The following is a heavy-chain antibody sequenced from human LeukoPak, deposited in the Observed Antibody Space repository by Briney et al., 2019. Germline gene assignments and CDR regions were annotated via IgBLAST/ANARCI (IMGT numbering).Heavy chain of an antibody. D-gene: IGHD3-22*01. CDR3: ARDGPHYYDSSGYYKEFDY. Sequence: GGSLRLSCAASGFTFSSYSMNWVRQAPGKGLEWVSSISSSSSYIYYADSVKGRFTISRDNAKNSLYLQMNNLRAEDTAVYYCARDGPHYYDSSGYYKEFDYWGQGTLVTVSS. J-gene: IGHJ4*02. CDR2: ISSSSSYI. CDR1: GFTFSSYS. V-gene: IGHV3-21*01.